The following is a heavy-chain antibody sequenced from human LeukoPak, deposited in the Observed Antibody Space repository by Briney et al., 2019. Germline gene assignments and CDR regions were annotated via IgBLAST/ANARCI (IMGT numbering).Heavy chain of an antibody. Sequence: SETLSLTCAVYGGSFSGYYRSWIRQPPGKGLEWIEEINHSGSTNYNPSLKSRVTISVDTSKNQFSLKLSSVTAADTAVYYCASSNWLRDANFDFWGQGTLVTVSS. CDR1: GGSFSGYY. J-gene: IGHJ4*02. D-gene: IGHD5-12*01. V-gene: IGHV4-34*01. CDR3: ASSNWLRDANFDF. CDR2: INHSGST.